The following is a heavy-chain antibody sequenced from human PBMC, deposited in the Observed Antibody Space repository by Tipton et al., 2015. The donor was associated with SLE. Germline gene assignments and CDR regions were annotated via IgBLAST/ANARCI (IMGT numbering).Heavy chain of an antibody. CDR1: GGSVSSVGYY. CDR3: GRDRGGGDGGFGD. D-gene: IGHD3-10*01. J-gene: IGHJ4*02. CDR2: LYYIGNGST. V-gene: IGHV4-31*03. Sequence: TLSLTCTVSGGSVSSVGYYWSWLRLQPGQGLVWVVYLYYIGNGSTSYNPSLKSRLTISVDTSKNQLSLKLSSETAADTAVYYWGRDRGGGDGGFGDWGQGTLVPVSS.